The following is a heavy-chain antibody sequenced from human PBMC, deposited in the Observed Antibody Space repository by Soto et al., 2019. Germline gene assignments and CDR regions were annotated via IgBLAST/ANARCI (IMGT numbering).Heavy chain of an antibody. V-gene: IGHV4-59*08. CDR1: GGSISSYY. CDR3: ARHNYGSGSTYFDY. CDR2: IYYSGST. D-gene: IGHD3-10*01. J-gene: IGHJ4*02. Sequence: SETLSLTCTVSGGSISSYYWSWIRQPPGKGLEWIGYIYYSGSTNYNPSLKSRVTISRDTSKNQFSLKLNSMTAADTAVYYCARHNYGSGSTYFDYWGQGTLVTVSS.